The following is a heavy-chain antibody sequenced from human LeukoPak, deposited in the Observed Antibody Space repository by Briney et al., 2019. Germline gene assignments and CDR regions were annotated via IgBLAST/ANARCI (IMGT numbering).Heavy chain of an antibody. V-gene: IGHV1-2*02. CDR2: INPNNGGR. J-gene: IGHJ4*02. D-gene: IGHD5-24*01. CDR1: GYTFTGYH. CDR3: ARAPVRAYYFDY. Sequence: ASVKVSCKASGYTFTGYHMHWVRQAPGQGLEWVGWINPNNGGRHYAQKFQGRVTMTRDTSISTAYMELSRLRSDDTAVYYCARAPVRAYYFDYWGQGTLVTVSS.